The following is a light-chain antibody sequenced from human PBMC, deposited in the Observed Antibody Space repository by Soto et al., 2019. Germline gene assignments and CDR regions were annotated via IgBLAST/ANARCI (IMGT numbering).Light chain of an antibody. CDR2: EGS. CDR3: CSCAGSSIVV. J-gene: IGLJ2*01. CDR1: SSDVGSYNL. Sequence: QSALTQPASVSGSPGQSITISCTGTSSDVGSYNLVSWYQQHPGKAPKLMIYEGSKRPSGVSNRFSGSKSGNTASLTISGLQAEDEADYYCCSCAGSSIVVFGGGTKVTVL. V-gene: IGLV2-23*01.